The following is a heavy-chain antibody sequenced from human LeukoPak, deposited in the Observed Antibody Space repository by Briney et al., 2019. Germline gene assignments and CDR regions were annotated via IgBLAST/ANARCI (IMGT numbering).Heavy chain of an antibody. CDR1: GLTFSNFA. D-gene: IGHD3-10*01. J-gene: IGHJ4*02. Sequence: PGGSLRLSCAASGLTFSNFAMSWVRQAPGKGLEWVSAISGGGDSTYYADSVKGRFTISRDNAKNSLYLQMKSLRDEDTAVYYCARYGSGTSYITNYFDYWGQGTLVTVSS. CDR3: ARYGSGTSYITNYFDY. V-gene: IGHV3-23*01. CDR2: ISGGGDST.